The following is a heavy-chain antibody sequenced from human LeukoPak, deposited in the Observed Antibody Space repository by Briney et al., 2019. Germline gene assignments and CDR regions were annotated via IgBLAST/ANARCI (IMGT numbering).Heavy chain of an antibody. CDR2: INHTGST. Sequence: SETLSLTCAVYGESFSGYYWSWIRQPPRKGLEWIGEINHTGSTYYNPSLKSRVTISVDTSKNQFSLKLSSVTAADTAVYYCARDSWYYYDSSGYYYFDYWGQGTLVTVSS. CDR3: ARDSWYYYDSSGYYYFDY. V-gene: IGHV4-34*01. J-gene: IGHJ4*02. D-gene: IGHD3-22*01. CDR1: GESFSGYY.